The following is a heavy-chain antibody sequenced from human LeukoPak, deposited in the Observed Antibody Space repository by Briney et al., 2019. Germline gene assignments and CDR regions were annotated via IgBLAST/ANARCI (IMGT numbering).Heavy chain of an antibody. Sequence: SETLPLTCAVYGGSFSGYYWSWIRQPPGKGLEWIGEINHSGSTDYNPSLKSRVTISVDTSNNQFSLKLSSVTAADTAVYYCARDGSIAVAGTTPYYFDYWGQGALVTVSS. V-gene: IGHV4-34*01. D-gene: IGHD6-19*01. CDR3: ARDGSIAVAGTTPYYFDY. CDR2: INHSGST. J-gene: IGHJ4*02. CDR1: GGSFSGYY.